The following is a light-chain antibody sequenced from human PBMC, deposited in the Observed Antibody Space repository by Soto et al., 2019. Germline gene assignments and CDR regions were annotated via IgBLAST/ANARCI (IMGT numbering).Light chain of an antibody. J-gene: IGKJ4*01. Sequence: EIVLTQSPGTLSLSPGEKATISCRASQSVSSSYLAWYQQKPGQAPRLLIYGASSRATGIPDRFSGSGSGTDFTLSISRLEPEDFVVYYCQQYASSPLTFGGGTRWISN. CDR2: GAS. CDR3: QQYASSPLT. CDR1: QSVSSSY. V-gene: IGKV3-20*01.